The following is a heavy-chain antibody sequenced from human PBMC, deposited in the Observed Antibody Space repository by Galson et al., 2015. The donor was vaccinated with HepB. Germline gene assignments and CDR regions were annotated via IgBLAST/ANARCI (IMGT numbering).Heavy chain of an antibody. J-gene: IGHJ4*02. Sequence: SLRLSCAASGFIFSNAWMSWVRQAPGKGLEWIGRIKSKADGGSTDYTALLKGRFTISRDDSKNTLSLQMHSLKTEDTAVYYCTTDLWGASPDWGQGTLVTVSS. V-gene: IGHV3-15*01. CDR1: GFIFSNAW. D-gene: IGHD1-26*01. CDR3: TTDLWGASPD. CDR2: IKSKADGGST.